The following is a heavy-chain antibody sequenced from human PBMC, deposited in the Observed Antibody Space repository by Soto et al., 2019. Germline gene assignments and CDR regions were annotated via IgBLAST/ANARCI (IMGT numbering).Heavy chain of an antibody. Sequence: EVHLVDSGGGLVQPGGSLRLSCAASGFTFSNYAMAWLRQAPGKGLEWVSLIIETFSTNYTDSVKGRFTIFRDNSRNILYLQMSSLRAEDTALYFCARDPAGGSFDLWGRGTLVTVSS. CDR1: GFTFSNYA. V-gene: IGHV3-23*04. J-gene: IGHJ3*01. CDR2: IIETFST. D-gene: IGHD3-10*01. CDR3: ARDPAGGSFDL.